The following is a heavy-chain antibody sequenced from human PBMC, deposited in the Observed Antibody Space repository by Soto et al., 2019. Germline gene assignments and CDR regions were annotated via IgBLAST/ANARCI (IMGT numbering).Heavy chain of an antibody. CDR1: GFTFSSYG. CDR3: AKDLGDRGWYRDLYYYGMDV. V-gene: IGHV3-30*18. CDR2: ISYYGNEK. D-gene: IGHD6-19*01. Sequence: GGSLRLSCAASGFTFSSYGMHWVRQAPGKGLEWVALISYYGNEKYYADSVKGRFTISRDNSKNTLNLQMNNLRTEDTAVYYCAKDLGDRGWYRDLYYYGMDVWGQGTTVTVSS. J-gene: IGHJ6*02.